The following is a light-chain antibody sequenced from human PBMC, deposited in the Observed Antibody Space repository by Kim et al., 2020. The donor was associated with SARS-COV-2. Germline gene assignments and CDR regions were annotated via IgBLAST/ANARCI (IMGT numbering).Light chain of an antibody. CDR2: YDG. V-gene: IGLV3-21*04. J-gene: IGLJ3*02. CDR3: QVWDTRSDLRWV. Sequence: SYELTQPPSVSVAPGKTARVTCGAENIASKSVHWYQQKPGQAPVLVIYYDGDRPSGIPDRFSGSKSENTATLIIGIVEAGDEADYYCQVWDTRSDLRWVFGGGTKVTVL. CDR1: NIASKS.